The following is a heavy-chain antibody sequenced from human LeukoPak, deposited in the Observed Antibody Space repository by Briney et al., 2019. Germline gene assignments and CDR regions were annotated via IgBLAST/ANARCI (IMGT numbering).Heavy chain of an antibody. CDR3: ARVGGWSFDY. J-gene: IGHJ4*02. CDR1: GFTFSSYS. V-gene: IGHV3-21*01. D-gene: IGHD5-12*01. CDR2: ISGSGGST. Sequence: GGSLRLSCAASGFTFSSYSMNWVRQAPGKGLEWVSAISGSGGSTYYADSVKGRFTISRDNAKNSLYLQMNSLRAEDTAVYYCARVGGWSFDYWGQGTLVTVSS.